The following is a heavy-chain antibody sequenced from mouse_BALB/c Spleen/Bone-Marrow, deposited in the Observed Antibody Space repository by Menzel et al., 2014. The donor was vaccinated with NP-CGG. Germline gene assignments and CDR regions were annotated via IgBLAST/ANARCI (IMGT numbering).Heavy chain of an antibody. CDR2: IVPSSGYT. CDR3: AREARTGAWFAY. D-gene: IGHD4-1*01. V-gene: IGHV1-4*02. J-gene: IGHJ3*01. Sequence: VQLQESGAELARPGASVKMSCKASGYTFTTYTIQWVKRGPGQGLEWIGYIVPSSGYTDYNQKFKDKTSLTADKSSNTAYIQLSSLTSADSAVYYCAREARTGAWFAYWGQGTLVTVSA. CDR1: GYTFTTYT.